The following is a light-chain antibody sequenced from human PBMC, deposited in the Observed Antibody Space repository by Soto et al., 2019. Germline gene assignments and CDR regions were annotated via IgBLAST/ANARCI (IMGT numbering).Light chain of an antibody. CDR2: DVS. J-gene: IGLJ2*01. V-gene: IGLV2-14*01. CDR1: SSDVGGYNY. CDR3: SSYTSSSTV. Sequence: QSVLTQPASVSGSPAQSITISCTGTSSDVGGYNYVSWYQQHPGKAPKLMIYDVSNRPSGVSNRFSGSKSGNTASLTISGLQAEDEADYYCSSYTSSSTVFGGGTKLTVL.